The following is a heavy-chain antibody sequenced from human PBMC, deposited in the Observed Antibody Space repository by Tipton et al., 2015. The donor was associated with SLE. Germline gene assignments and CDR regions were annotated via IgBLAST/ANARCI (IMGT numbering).Heavy chain of an antibody. D-gene: IGHD4-11*01. CDR3: AKDSGLQFYYYMDV. V-gene: IGHV3-30*02. J-gene: IGHJ6*03. Sequence: SLRLSCAASGFTFSSYGMHWVRQAPGKGLEWVAVIGYDGSNKYYADSVKGRFTISRDNSKNTLYLQMNSLRAEDTAVYYCAKDSGLQFYYYMDVWGKGTTVSLSS. CDR1: GFTFSSYG. CDR2: IGYDGSNK.